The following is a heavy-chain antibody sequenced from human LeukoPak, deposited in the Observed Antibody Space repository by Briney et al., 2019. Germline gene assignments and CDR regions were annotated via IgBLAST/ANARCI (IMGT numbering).Heavy chain of an antibody. D-gene: IGHD5-18*01. J-gene: IGHJ4*02. V-gene: IGHV3-53*01. CDR2: IYSGGST. Sequence: GALRIPCAAAGFTTSSSALHWVGPHAGRGGLWWALLIYSGGSTYYADSVKGRFTISRDNSKNTLYLQMNSLRAEDTAVYYCARVYVDTAMDYFDYWGQGTLVTVSS. CDR1: GFTTSSSA. CDR3: ARVYVDTAMDYFDY.